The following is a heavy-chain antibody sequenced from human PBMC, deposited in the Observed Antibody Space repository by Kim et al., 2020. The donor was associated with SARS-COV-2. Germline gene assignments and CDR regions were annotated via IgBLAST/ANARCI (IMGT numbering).Heavy chain of an antibody. CDR3: AKSGNYYDYGDAFNM. J-gene: IGHJ3*02. CDR1: GFSFSSYG. CDR2: TSHDGTNE. V-gene: IGHV3-30*18. D-gene: IGHD3-22*01. Sequence: GGSLRLSCVASGFSFSSYGMHWVRQAPGKGLEWVAVTSHDGTNEYYRDSVKGRFTISRDNSKNTLYLQMDSVRAEDTAVYYCAKSGNYYDYGDAFNMWGPGTMVTASS.